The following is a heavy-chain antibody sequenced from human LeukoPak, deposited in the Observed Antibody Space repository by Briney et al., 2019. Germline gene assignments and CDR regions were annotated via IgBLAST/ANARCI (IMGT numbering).Heavy chain of an antibody. Sequence: GESLKISCQASGYSFTSSWIGWARQMPGKGLEWMAIINPGDSDTRYSPSFQGQVTISADKSIRTVYLQWGSLKASDTAMYYCARGLVLFDYWGQGTLVTVSS. V-gene: IGHV5-51*01. J-gene: IGHJ4*02. CDR2: INPGDSDT. D-gene: IGHD3/OR15-3a*01. CDR3: ARGLVLFDY. CDR1: GYSFTSSW.